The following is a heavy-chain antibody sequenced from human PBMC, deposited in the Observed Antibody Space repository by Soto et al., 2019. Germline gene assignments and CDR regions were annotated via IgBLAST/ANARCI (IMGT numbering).Heavy chain of an antibody. CDR3: ARSSGDILTGYYTHPPDY. J-gene: IGHJ4*02. CDR1: GGTFSSYT. CDR2: IIPILGIA. V-gene: IGHV1-69*02. Sequence: QVQLVQSGAEVKKPGSSVKVSCKASGGTFSSYTISWVRQAPGQGLEWMGRIIPILGIANYAQKLQGRVTITADKSTSTAYMELSSLRSEDTAVYYCARSSGDILTGYYTHPPDYWGQGTLVTVSS. D-gene: IGHD3-9*01.